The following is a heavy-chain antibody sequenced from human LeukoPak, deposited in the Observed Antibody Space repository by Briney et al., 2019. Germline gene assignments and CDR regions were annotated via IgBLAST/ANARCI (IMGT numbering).Heavy chain of an antibody. J-gene: IGHJ5*02. Sequence: SETLSLTCAIYGEPFSTYYGIWIRQPPGKGLEWIGEINQSGRTNYNPSLKSRVTISVDTSKNQFSLKLRSVTAADTAVYYCARDGGSNNYWFDPWGQGMLVSVSS. V-gene: IGHV4-34*01. CDR3: ARDGGSNNYWFDP. CDR1: GEPFSTYY. D-gene: IGHD4-23*01. CDR2: INQSGRT.